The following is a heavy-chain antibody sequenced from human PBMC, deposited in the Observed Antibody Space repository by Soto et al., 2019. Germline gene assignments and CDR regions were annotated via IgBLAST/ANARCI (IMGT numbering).Heavy chain of an antibody. CDR1: GGSISSGDYY. CDR3: ASTEYQLLWRWFDP. J-gene: IGHJ5*02. Sequence: SETLSLTCTVSGGSISSGDYYWSWIRQPPGKGLEWIGYIYYSGSTYYNPSLKSRVTISVDTSKDQFSLKLSSVTAADTDVYYCASTEYQLLWRWFDPCGQGTLVTVSS. D-gene: IGHD2-2*01. CDR2: IYYSGST. V-gene: IGHV4-30-4*01.